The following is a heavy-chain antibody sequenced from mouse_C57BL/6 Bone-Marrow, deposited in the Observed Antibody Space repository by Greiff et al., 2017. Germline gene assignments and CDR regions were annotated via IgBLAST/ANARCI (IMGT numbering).Heavy chain of an antibody. D-gene: IGHD2-1*01. CDR1: GYNFTRYW. V-gene: IGHV1-69*01. CDR3: ARSVYFLGFAY. Sequence: QVQLQPSGAELVMPGASVKLSCKASGYNFTRYWMHWVKQRPGQGLAWIGEIAPSDSSTNYNQKFQGKSTFTVDTSSSTAYMQLINLTAQDSAVYDCARSVYFLGFAYWGQGTLVTVSA. J-gene: IGHJ3*01. CDR2: IAPSDSST.